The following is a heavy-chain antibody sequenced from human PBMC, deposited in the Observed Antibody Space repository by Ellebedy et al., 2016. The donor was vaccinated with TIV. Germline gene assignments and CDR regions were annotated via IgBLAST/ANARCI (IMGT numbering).Heavy chain of an antibody. CDR3: AREIAGLRYFDWLYSPSGYYYYGMDV. CDR2: ISSSSSYI. V-gene: IGHV3-21*01. CDR1: GFTFSSYS. D-gene: IGHD3-9*01. J-gene: IGHJ6*02. Sequence: GESLKISXAASGFTFSSYSMNWVRQAPGKGLEWVSSISSSSSYIYYADSVKGRFTISRGNAKNSLYLQMNSLRAEDTAVYYCAREIAGLRYFDWLYSPSGYYYYGMDVWGQGTTVTVSS.